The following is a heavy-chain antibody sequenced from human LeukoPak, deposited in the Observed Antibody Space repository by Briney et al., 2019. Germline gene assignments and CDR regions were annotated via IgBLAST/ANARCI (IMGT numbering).Heavy chain of an antibody. J-gene: IGHJ4*02. CDR2: IRSRAYGGTT. CDR1: GINFGDYA. D-gene: IGHD5-12*01. Sequence: GGSLRLSCTASGINFGDYAMSWVRQAPGKGLEWVGFIRSRAYGGTTEYATSVKGRFTISRDDSKSNAYLQMSSLKTEDTALYYCARGPSGYHNTGGQGTLVTVSS. V-gene: IGHV3-49*04. CDR3: ARGPSGYHNT.